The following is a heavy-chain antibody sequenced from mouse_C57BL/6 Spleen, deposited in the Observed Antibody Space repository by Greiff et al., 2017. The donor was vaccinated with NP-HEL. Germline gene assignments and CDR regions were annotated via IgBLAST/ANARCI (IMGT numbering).Heavy chain of an antibody. CDR1: GFNIKDYY. D-gene: IGHD4-1*01. CDR2: IDPEDGDT. CDR3: TTGDGRLGQYYFDY. V-gene: IGHV14-1*01. J-gene: IGHJ2*01. Sequence: VQLQQSGAELVRPGASVKLSCTASGFNIKDYYMHWVKQRPEQGLEWIGRIDPEDGDTEYAPKFQGKATMTEDTSSNTAYLQLSSLTSEDTAVYYCTTGDGRLGQYYFDYWGQGTTLTVSS.